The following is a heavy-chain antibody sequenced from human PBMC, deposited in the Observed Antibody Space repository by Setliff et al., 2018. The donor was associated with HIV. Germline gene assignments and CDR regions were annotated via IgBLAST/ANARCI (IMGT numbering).Heavy chain of an antibody. CDR2: ISSSSSYI. D-gene: IGHD5-18*01. Sequence: GGSLRLSCAASGFTFSSYSMNWVRQAPGKGLEWVSSISSSSSYIYYADSVKGRFTISRDNAKNSLYLQMNSLRAEDTAVYYCARLLSRLSHVEGSRGYSYGLDYWGQGTLVTVSS. CDR1: GFTFSSYS. CDR3: ARLLSRLSHVEGSRGYSYGLDY. V-gene: IGHV3-21*01. J-gene: IGHJ4*02.